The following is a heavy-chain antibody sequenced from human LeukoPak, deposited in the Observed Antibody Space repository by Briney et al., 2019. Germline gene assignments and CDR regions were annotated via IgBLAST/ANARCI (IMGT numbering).Heavy chain of an antibody. J-gene: IGHJ6*02. Sequence: GGSLRLSCAASGFTFNNYRIHWVRQVPGKGLVWVSRINNDGSSASYVDSVKGRFTISRDNAKNTLFLQMNSLRAEDTAVYYCARRGTGHGMDVWGQGTTVIVSS. D-gene: IGHD1-1*01. CDR3: ARRGTGHGMDV. V-gene: IGHV3-74*01. CDR2: INNDGSSA. CDR1: GFTFNNYR.